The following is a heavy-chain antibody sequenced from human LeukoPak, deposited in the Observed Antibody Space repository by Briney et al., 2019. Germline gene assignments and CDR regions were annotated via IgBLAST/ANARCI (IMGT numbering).Heavy chain of an antibody. Sequence: GGSLRLSCVASGFSFSSYEMNWVRQAPGKGLEWLSYIYSSDSIINYADSVKGRFTISRDNSKNSLYLEMNNLRAEDTAFYYCARELRGAPDAFDIWGQGTMVTVSS. CDR1: GFSFSSYE. CDR3: ARELRGAPDAFDI. V-gene: IGHV3-48*03. CDR2: IYSSDSII. D-gene: IGHD4/OR15-4a*01. J-gene: IGHJ3*02.